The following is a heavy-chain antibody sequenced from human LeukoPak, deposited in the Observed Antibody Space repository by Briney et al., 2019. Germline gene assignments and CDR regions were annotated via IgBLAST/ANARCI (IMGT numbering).Heavy chain of an antibody. V-gene: IGHV4-59*08. J-gene: IGHJ4*02. Sequence: SETLSLTCTVSGGSISSYYWSWIRQPPGKGLEWIGYIYYSGSTNYNPSLKSRVTISVDTSKNQFSLKLSSVTAADTAVYYCARGGPPSDYFDYWGQGTLVAVSS. CDR1: GGSISSYY. D-gene: IGHD3-16*01. CDR2: IYYSGST. CDR3: ARGGPPSDYFDY.